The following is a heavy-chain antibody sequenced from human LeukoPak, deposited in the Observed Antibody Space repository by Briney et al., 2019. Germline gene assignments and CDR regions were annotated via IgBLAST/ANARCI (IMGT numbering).Heavy chain of an antibody. Sequence: ASVKVSCKASGYTFTSYGISWVRQAPGQGLEWMGWISPYNGNTHYAQKLQGRVTMTTDTSTSTAYMELRSLRSDDTAVFYCALRYCSGGSCHFPIGFPNYYFDYWGQGTLVTVSS. CDR2: ISPYNGNT. D-gene: IGHD2-15*01. J-gene: IGHJ4*02. CDR1: GYTFTSYG. CDR3: ALRYCSGGSCHFPIGFPNYYFDY. V-gene: IGHV1-18*01.